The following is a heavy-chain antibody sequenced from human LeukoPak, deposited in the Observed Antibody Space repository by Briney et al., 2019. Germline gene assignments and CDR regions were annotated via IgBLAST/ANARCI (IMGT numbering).Heavy chain of an antibody. CDR3: ARDKGQAARRNNWFDP. CDR1: GGTFSSYA. J-gene: IGHJ5*02. D-gene: IGHD6-6*01. V-gene: IGHV1-69*13. Sequence: GASVKVSCKASGGTFSSYAISWVRQAPGQGLEWMGGIIPIFGTANYAQKFQGRVTITADEFTSTAYMELSSLRSEDTAVYYCARDKGQAARRNNWFDPWGQGTLVTVSS. CDR2: IIPIFGTA.